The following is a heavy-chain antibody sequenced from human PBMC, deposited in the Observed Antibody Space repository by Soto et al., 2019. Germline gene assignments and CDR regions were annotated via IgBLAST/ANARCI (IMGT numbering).Heavy chain of an antibody. CDR2: IIPIFGAA. J-gene: IGHJ6*02. V-gene: IGHV1-69*06. CDR3: ANSGEETPQNYYYGMDV. Sequence: QVQLVQSGAEVKKPGSSVKVSCKASGGTFTSYAITWVRQAPGQGLEWLGGIIPIFGAANYAQKFQGRLTITADKSTSTAYMELSSLRSEDTAVYYCANSGEETPQNYYYGMDVWGQGTTVTVSS. D-gene: IGHD3-10*01. CDR1: GGTFTSYA.